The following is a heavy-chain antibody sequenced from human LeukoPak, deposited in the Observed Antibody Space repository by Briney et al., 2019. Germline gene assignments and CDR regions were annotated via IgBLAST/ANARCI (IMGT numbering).Heavy chain of an antibody. J-gene: IGHJ3*02. Sequence: SVKVSRKASGFSFTSSVMQWVRQARGQRLEWIGWIVVGSGNTNYAQKFQERVTITRDMSTSTAYMELSSLRSEDTAVYYCAARGYYYDSSGYFVPDAFDIWGQGTMVTVSS. V-gene: IGHV1-58*02. CDR2: IVVGSGNT. CDR3: AARGYYYDSSGYFVPDAFDI. CDR1: GFSFTSSV. D-gene: IGHD3-22*01.